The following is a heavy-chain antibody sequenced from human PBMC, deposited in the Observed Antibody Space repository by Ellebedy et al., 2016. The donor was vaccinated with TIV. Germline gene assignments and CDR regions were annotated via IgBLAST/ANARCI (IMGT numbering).Heavy chain of an antibody. J-gene: IGHJ4*02. V-gene: IGHV3-7*01. Sequence: LSLTCAASGFTFSSYWMHWVRQAPGKGLEWVAFINPDGSKKYYVDSVKGRFTISRDSAKNSLYLQMNTLGGEDTAVYYCSTVEWYRSDYWGQGTLVTVSS. CDR3: STVEWYRSDY. CDR1: GFTFSSYW. CDR2: INPDGSKK. D-gene: IGHD3-3*01.